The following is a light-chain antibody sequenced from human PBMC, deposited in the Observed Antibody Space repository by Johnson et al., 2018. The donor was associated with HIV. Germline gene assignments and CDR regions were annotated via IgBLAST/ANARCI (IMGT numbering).Light chain of an antibody. J-gene: IGLJ1*01. CDR1: SSNIGNNY. CDR3: GAWDSTLNAYV. Sequence: QSVLTQPPSVSAAPGQKVTISCSGSSSNIGNNYVSWYQQLPGTAPKLLIYDNNKRPSGIPDRFSGSKSGTSATLGITGLPTGDEGDYFCGAWDSTLNAYVFGTGTKVTVL. CDR2: DNN. V-gene: IGLV1-51*01.